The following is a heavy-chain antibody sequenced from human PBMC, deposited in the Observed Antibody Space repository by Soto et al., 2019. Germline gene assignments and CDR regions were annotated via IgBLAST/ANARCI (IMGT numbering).Heavy chain of an antibody. V-gene: IGHV2-5*01. J-gene: IGHJ3*02. CDR3: AHREGDDCVWGSYKVAFDI. CDR2: IYWNNDK. CDR1: GFSLNTTAVG. Sequence: QITLKESGPTLVKPTQTLTLTCTSSGFSLNTTAVGVGWIRQPPGTALEWLALIYWNNDKGDNPSLKTRLTITKDTSKNQVVLKMTNMDPVDTATYFCAHREGDDCVWGSYKVAFDIWGQGTMVTVSS. D-gene: IGHD3-16*01.